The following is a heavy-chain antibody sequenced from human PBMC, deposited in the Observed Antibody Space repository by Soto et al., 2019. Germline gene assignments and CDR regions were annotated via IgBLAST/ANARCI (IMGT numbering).Heavy chain of an antibody. CDR1: GFTFSSYS. J-gene: IGHJ5*02. Sequence: EVQLVESGGGLVQPGGSLRLSCAASGFTFSSYSMNWVRQAPGKGLEWVSYISSSSSTIYYADSVKGRFTISRDNAKHSLYLQMNSRRDEDTAVYYCARESNQLNWFDPWGQGTLVTVSS. D-gene: IGHD4-4*01. V-gene: IGHV3-48*02. CDR2: ISSSSSTI. CDR3: ARESNQLNWFDP.